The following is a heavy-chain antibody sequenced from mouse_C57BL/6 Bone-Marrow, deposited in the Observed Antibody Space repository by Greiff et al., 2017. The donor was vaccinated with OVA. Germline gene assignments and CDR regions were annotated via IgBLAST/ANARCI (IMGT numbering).Heavy chain of an antibody. Sequence: VQLKESGPGLVAPSQSLSITCTVSGFSLTSYAISWVRQPPGKGLEWLGVIWTGGGTNYNSALKSRLSISKDNSKSQVFLKMNSQQTDDTARYYCASSYYSNYDAMDYWGQGTSVTVSS. V-gene: IGHV2-9-1*01. CDR1: GFSLTSYA. CDR3: ASSYYSNYDAMDY. CDR2: IWTGGGT. J-gene: IGHJ4*01. D-gene: IGHD2-5*01.